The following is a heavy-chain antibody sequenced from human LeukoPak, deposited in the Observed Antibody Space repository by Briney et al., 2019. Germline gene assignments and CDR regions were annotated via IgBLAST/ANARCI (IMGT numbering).Heavy chain of an antibody. CDR2: IYSGGST. J-gene: IGHJ4*02. V-gene: IGHV3-66*01. CDR1: GGSFSGYY. CDR3: ARDRGGY. Sequence: ETLSLTCAVYGGSFSGYYWSWVRQAPGKGLEWVSVIYSGGSTYYADSVKGRFTISRDNSKNTLYLQMNSLRAEDTAVYYCARDRGGYWGRGTLVTVSS. D-gene: IGHD3-16*01.